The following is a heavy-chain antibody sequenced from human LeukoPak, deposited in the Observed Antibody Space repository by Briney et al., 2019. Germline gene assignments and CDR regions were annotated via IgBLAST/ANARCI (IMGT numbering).Heavy chain of an antibody. V-gene: IGHV3-21*01. D-gene: IGHD2-2*02. CDR2: ISSNTKYI. J-gene: IGHJ6*02. Sequence: PGGSLRLSCAASGFTFSSYSMNWVRQAPGKGLEWVSSISSNTKYIYYADSVKGRFTISRDNAKNSLYLQMNSLRAEDTAVYYCARAYPYYYNGMDVWGQGTTVTVSS. CDR3: ARAYPYYYNGMDV. CDR1: GFTFSSYS.